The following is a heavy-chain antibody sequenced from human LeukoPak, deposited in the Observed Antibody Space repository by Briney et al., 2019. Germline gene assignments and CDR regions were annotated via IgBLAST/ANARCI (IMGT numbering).Heavy chain of an antibody. CDR2: IYYSGST. Sequence: SETLSLTCTVSGGSISSSSYYWGWIRQPPGKGLEWIGSIYYSGSTYYNPSLKSRVTISVDTSKNQFSLKLSSVTAADTAVYYCARVRGDYDILTSYLLGELDYWGQGTLVTVSS. CDR1: GGSISSSSYY. D-gene: IGHD3-9*01. J-gene: IGHJ4*02. CDR3: ARVRGDYDILTSYLLGELDY. V-gene: IGHV4-39*07.